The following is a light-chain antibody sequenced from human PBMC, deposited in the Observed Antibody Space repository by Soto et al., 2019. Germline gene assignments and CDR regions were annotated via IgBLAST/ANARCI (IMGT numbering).Light chain of an antibody. CDR3: SSYAGSNKRV. CDR2: EVS. CDR1: SSDVGVYNY. J-gene: IGLJ1*01. V-gene: IGLV2-8*01. Sequence: QSAPTQPPSASGSPGQSVTISCTGTSSDVGVYNYVSWYQQHPGKAPKLMIYEVSKRPSGVPDRFSGSKSGNTASLTVSGLQAEDEADYYCSSYAGSNKRVFGTGTKLTVL.